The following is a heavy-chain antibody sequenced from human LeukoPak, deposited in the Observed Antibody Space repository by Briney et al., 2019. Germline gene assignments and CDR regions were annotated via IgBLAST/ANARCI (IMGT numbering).Heavy chain of an antibody. Sequence: SETLSLTCTVSGGSISSSSYYWGWIRQRPGKGLEWIGSIYYSGSTYYNPSLKSRVTISVDTSKNQFSLKLSSVTAADTAVYYCARRAGRYYGSGSYWSWFDPWGQGTLVTVSS. CDR3: ARRAGRYYGSGSYWSWFDP. J-gene: IGHJ5*02. V-gene: IGHV4-39*01. CDR2: IYYSGST. CDR1: GGSISSSSYY. D-gene: IGHD3-10*01.